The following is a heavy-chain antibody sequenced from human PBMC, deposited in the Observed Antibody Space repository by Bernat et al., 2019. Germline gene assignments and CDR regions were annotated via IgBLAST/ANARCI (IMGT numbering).Heavy chain of an antibody. D-gene: IGHD3-22*01. J-gene: IGHJ5*02. V-gene: IGHV3-7*04. Sequence: VQLVESGGGVVQPGRSLRLSCAASGFTCTNYWMSWVRQAPGKGLEVVANIMKDGSTKRYVDSVKGRFTISRDNTKNSLYLQMNSLRDEDTAVYYCARDRDYYTLDLWGQGILVTVSS. CDR1: GFTCTNYW. CDR3: ARDRDYYTLDL. CDR2: IMKDGSTK.